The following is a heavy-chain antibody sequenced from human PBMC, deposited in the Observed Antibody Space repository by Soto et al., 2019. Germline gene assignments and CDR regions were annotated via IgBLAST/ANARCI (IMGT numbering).Heavy chain of an antibody. Sequence: QITLRESGPTLVTSTQTLTLTCSFSVFSLSTYGVGVGWMRPPPGKALVGFALVYWDDDNRNSTSLKNRLTLTKDTSKTQVVLIMTNMDPVDTATYYCARRVVSCCGGWNEGVFDLWGQGTLVTVSS. CDR1: VFSLSTYGVG. J-gene: IGHJ3*01. CDR3: ARRVVSCCGGWNEGVFDL. V-gene: IGHV2-5*02. CDR2: VYWDDDN. D-gene: IGHD1-1*01.